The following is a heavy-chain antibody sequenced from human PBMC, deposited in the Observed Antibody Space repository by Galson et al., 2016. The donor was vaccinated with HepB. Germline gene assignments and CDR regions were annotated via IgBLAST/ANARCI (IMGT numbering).Heavy chain of an antibody. Sequence: SLRLSCAAPGFTFSSYSMNWVRQAPGKGLEWISYISSSSTTIYYADSVKGRFTISRDNGKNSLYLQVNSLRAEDTALYYCAKDKALGGGSCFDYWGQGALVTVSS. CDR1: GFTFSSYS. CDR3: AKDKALGGGSCFDY. J-gene: IGHJ4*02. V-gene: IGHV3-48*01. CDR2: ISSSSTTI. D-gene: IGHD2-15*01.